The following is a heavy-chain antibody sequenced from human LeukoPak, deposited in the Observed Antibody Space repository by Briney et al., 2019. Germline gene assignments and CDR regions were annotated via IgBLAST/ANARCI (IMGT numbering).Heavy chain of an antibody. CDR1: GFTFSNYE. Sequence: GGSLRLSCAASGFTFSNYEMNWVRQAPGKGLEWLSYISSSGSTIYYADSVKGRFTVSRDNAKNSLYLQMNSLGAEDMALYYCAREGAGIMARGVILDYWGQGALVTVSS. CDR2: ISSSGSTI. CDR3: AREGAGIMARGVILDY. V-gene: IGHV3-48*03. J-gene: IGHJ4*02. D-gene: IGHD3-10*01.